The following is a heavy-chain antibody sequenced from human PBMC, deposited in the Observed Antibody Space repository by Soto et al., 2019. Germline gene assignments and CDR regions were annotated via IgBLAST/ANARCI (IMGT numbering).Heavy chain of an antibody. CDR3: ARGGYNWNDVEYFDY. J-gene: IGHJ4*02. V-gene: IGHV1-69*02. D-gene: IGHD1-20*01. Sequence: QVQLVQSGAEVKKPGSSVKVSCKASGGTFSSYTISWVRQAPGQGLEWMGRIIPILGIANYAQKFQGRVTITAYKSTSTAYMELSSLRSEDTAVYYCARGGYNWNDVEYFDYWGQGTLVTVSS. CDR1: GGTFSSYT. CDR2: IIPILGIA.